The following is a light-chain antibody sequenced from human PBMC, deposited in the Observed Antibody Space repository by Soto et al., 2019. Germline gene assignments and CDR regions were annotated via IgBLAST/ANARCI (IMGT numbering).Light chain of an antibody. Sequence: DVVLTQTPLSSPVNLGQPASISCRSSESLVHSDGNTYLSWLQQRPGQPPRLLIYPISNRFSGVPEKVSGSGAGTDFTKKISRVEPEDVGVYYCMQVTHFHRTFGKGTKVEI. J-gene: IGKJ1*01. CDR2: PIS. V-gene: IGKV2-24*01. CDR3: MQVTHFHRT. CDR1: ESLVHSDGNTY.